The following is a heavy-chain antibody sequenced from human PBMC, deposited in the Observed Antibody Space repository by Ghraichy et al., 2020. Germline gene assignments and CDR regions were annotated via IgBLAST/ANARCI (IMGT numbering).Heavy chain of an antibody. CDR1: GFTFSSYA. CDR2: ISGSGGST. CDR3: AKDTLGDYYDSSGSPFDY. Sequence: GESLNISCAASGFTFSSYAMSWVRQAPGKGLEWVSAISGSGGSTYYADSVKGRFTISRDNSKNTLYLQMNSLRAEDTAVYYCAKDTLGDYYDSSGSPFDYWGQGTLVTVSS. J-gene: IGHJ4*02. V-gene: IGHV3-23*01. D-gene: IGHD3-22*01.